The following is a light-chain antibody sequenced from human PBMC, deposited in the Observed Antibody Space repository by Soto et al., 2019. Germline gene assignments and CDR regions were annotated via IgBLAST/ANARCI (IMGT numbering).Light chain of an antibody. CDR1: SSDIGGYNY. CDR2: EVT. Sequence: QSALTQPASVSGSPEQSITISCTGTSSDIGGYNYVSWYQQHPGKAPKLLISEVTNRPSGVSNRFSGSKSGNTASLTISGLQAEDEADYYCSSYTTNITPVVFGGGTKVTVL. CDR3: SSYTTNITPVV. J-gene: IGLJ2*01. V-gene: IGLV2-14*01.